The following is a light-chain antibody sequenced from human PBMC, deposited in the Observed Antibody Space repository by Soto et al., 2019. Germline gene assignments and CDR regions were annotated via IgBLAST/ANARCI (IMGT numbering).Light chain of an antibody. CDR2: DVS. J-gene: IGLJ1*01. Sequence: QSVLTQPASVSRSPGQSITIACAGTSSDIGRYNMVSWYQQHPGKVPKLLIYDVSIRPSGVSDRFSGSRSGNTASLTISGLQPEDEADYYCTSYTSKNNHVFGSGTRSPS. CDR1: SSDIGRYNM. V-gene: IGLV2-14*02. CDR3: TSYTSKNNHV.